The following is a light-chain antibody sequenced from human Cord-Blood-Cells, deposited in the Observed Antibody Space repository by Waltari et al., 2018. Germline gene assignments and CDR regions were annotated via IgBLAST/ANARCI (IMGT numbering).Light chain of an antibody. J-gene: IGKJ1*01. CDR1: QSVLYSSNNKNY. CDR3: QQYYSTPWT. V-gene: IGKV4-1*01. Sequence: IVMTQAPDSLAVSLGERVTITCKSSQSVLYSSNNKNYLAWYQQKPGQPPKLLIYWASTRESGVPDRFSGSGSGTDFTLTISSLQAEDVAVYYCQQYYSTPWTFGQGTKVEIK. CDR2: WAS.